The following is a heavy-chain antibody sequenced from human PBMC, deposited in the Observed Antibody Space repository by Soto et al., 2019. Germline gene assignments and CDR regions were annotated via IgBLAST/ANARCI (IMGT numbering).Heavy chain of an antibody. CDR3: AEYSSSLDAFDI. J-gene: IGHJ3*02. Sequence: ASVKVSCKASGYTFTSYGISWVRQAPGQGLEWMGWISAYNGNTNYAQKLQGRVTMTTDTSTSTAYMELRSLRSDDTAVYYCAEYSSSLDAFDIWGQGTMVTVSS. CDR1: GYTFTSYG. V-gene: IGHV1-18*01. CDR2: ISAYNGNT. D-gene: IGHD6-6*01.